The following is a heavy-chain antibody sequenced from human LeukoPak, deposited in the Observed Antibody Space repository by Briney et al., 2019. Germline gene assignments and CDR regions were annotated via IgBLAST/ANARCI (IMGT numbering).Heavy chain of an antibody. Sequence: GGSLRLSCAASGFTFRNYDMNWVRQAPGKGLEWVSFIGSSGSPIYYADSVKGRFTISRDNSKNTLYLQMNSLRAEDTAVYYCAKDLVWRGSPVWGQGTMVTVSS. D-gene: IGHD1-26*01. CDR1: GFTFRNYD. CDR2: IGSSGSPI. J-gene: IGHJ3*01. V-gene: IGHV3-48*01. CDR3: AKDLVWRGSPV.